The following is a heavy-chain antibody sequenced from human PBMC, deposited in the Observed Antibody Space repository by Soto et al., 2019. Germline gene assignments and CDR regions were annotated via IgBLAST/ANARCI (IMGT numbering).Heavy chain of an antibody. V-gene: IGHV4-59*01. J-gene: IGHJ4*02. D-gene: IGHD5-12*01. Sequence: NPSETLSLTCTVSGASISSSYWSWIRRSPERGLEWIAYVYHTGATNYNPSLKSRVTISLDTSKGQFSLNLTSLTTADTAVYFCARGGNRYSNVASGVGGFDYWGQGSLVTVSS. CDR1: GASISSSY. CDR2: VYHTGAT. CDR3: ARGGNRYSNVASGVGGFDY.